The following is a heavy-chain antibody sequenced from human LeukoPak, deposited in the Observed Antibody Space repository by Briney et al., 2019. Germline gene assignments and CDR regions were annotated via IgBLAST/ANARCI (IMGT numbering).Heavy chain of an antibody. CDR2: IKSDGSST. V-gene: IGHV3-74*01. CDR3: ARNDYLED. Sequence: PGGSLRLSCAGSGXTFSSYWMHWVRQAPGKGLVWVSRIKSDGSSTSYADSVKGRFTIARDNAKNTLYLQMNSLRPEDTAVYYCARNDYLEDWGQGTLVTVPS. CDR1: GXTFSSYW. J-gene: IGHJ1*01.